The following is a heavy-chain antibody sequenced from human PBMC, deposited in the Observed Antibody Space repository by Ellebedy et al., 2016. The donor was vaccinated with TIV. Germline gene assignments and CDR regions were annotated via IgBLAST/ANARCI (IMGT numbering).Heavy chain of an antibody. D-gene: IGHD5-24*01. Sequence: SETLSLXXAVSGAPSGNYFWSWIRQPPGKGLEWIGEVTHTGGTNYNPSLESRVTMSLDTSENQFSLKLNSVNVADTAVYYCARHESLRSPLTPWGQGTLVSVSS. CDR1: GAPSGNYF. CDR2: VTHTGGT. CDR3: ARHESLRSPLTP. J-gene: IGHJ5*02. V-gene: IGHV4-34*01.